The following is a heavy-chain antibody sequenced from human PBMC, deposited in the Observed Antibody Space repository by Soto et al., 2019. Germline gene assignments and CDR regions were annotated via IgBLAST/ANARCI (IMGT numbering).Heavy chain of an antibody. CDR1: GGSISSYY. CDR3: AGFHYDILF. Sequence: PSETLSLTCTVSGGSISSYYWSWIRQPPGKGPEWIGYIYYSGSTNYNPSLKSRVTISVDTSKNQFSLKLSSVTAADTAVYYCAGFHYDILFWGQGTLVTVSS. V-gene: IGHV4-59*08. CDR2: IYYSGST. J-gene: IGHJ4*02. D-gene: IGHD3-9*01.